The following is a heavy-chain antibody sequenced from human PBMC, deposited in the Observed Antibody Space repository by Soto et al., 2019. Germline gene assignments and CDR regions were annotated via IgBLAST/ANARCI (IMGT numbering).Heavy chain of an antibody. CDR1: GLTFSSYS. Sequence: EVQLVESGGGLVQPGGSLRLSCAASGLTFSSYSMNWVRQAPGKGLEWVSDISTSSTTIHYADSVKGRFTISRDNAKNSLHLQMNSLRAEDTAVYYCVMGYYFDYWGQGTLVTVSS. CDR2: ISTSSTTI. D-gene: IGHD2-8*01. V-gene: IGHV3-48*01. CDR3: VMGYYFDY. J-gene: IGHJ4*02.